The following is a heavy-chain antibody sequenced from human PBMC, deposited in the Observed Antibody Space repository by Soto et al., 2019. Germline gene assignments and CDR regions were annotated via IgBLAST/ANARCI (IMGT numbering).Heavy chain of an antibody. D-gene: IGHD3-10*01. CDR2: IIPIFGTT. CDR3: ATGLRTGNYGMDV. J-gene: IGHJ6*02. V-gene: IGHV1-69*01. CDR1: GGTFSNDA. Sequence: QEQLVQAGAEVKKPGSSVRISCRASGGTFSNDAVSWVRQAPGQGLQWMGGIIPIFGTTHYAQKFQGRVTSTADESTATVYMELRSVTSEDTAVYYCATGLRTGNYGMDVWGQGTAVTVSS.